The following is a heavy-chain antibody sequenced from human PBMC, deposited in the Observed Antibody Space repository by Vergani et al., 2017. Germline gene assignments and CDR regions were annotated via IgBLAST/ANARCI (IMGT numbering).Heavy chain of an antibody. V-gene: IGHV4-39*07. CDR3: ARGFGDYYYYYYMDV. Sequence: QLQLQESGPGLVKPSETLSLTCTVPGGSISSSSYYWGWIRQPPGKGLDWIGIIYYSGSTYYNPSLKTRVTISVDTSKNQVSLKLSSVTAADTAVYYCARGFGDYYYYYYMDVWGKGTTVTVSS. CDR2: IYYSGST. D-gene: IGHD3-16*01. J-gene: IGHJ6*03. CDR1: GGSISSSSYY.